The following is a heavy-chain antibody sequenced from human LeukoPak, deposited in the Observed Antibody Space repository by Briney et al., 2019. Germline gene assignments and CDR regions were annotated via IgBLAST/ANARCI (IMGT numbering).Heavy chain of an antibody. CDR1: GXSISGTNW. CDR2: ISLARQT. D-gene: IGHD1-26*01. V-gene: IGHV4/OR15-8*02. J-gene: IGHJ4*02. CDR3: SRESGPFCPFGY. Sequence: SETLSLTCGVSGXSISGTNWWSWVRQPPGQGLEWIGEISLARQTNYNPSLNGRVTMSLDKSSNQLSLHLTSVTAADTATYFCSRESGPFCPFGYWGQGTLVIVSS.